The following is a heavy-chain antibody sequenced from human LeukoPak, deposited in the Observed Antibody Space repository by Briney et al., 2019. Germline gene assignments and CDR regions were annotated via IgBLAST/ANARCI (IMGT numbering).Heavy chain of an antibody. V-gene: IGHV3-53*01. Sequence: GGSLRLSCAASGFTFSSCSMNWVRQAPGKGLEWVSVIYSGGSTYYADSVKGRFTISRDNSKNTLYLQMNSLRAEDTAVYYCARDHGSGTITWGQGTLVTVSS. J-gene: IGHJ4*02. CDR2: IYSGGST. CDR3: ARDHGSGTIT. D-gene: IGHD3-10*01. CDR1: GFTFSSCS.